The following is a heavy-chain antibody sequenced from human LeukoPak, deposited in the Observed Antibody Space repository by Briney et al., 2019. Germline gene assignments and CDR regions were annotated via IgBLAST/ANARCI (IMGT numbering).Heavy chain of an antibody. Sequence: PGGSLRLSCTVSGFTVSSNSMSWVRQAPGKGLEWVSSISSSSSYIYYADSVKGRFTISRDHSKNTLYQQIDSVRAEDTSVYDCAKDYPRHGSGSYSPFDYWGQGTLVTVSS. CDR3: AKDYPRHGSGSYSPFDY. D-gene: IGHD3-10*01. CDR2: ISSSSSYI. J-gene: IGHJ4*02. V-gene: IGHV3-21*01. CDR1: GFTVSSNS.